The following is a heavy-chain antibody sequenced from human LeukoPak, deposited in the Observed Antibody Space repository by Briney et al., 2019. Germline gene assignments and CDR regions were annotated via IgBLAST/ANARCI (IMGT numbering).Heavy chain of an antibody. CDR2: ISGIGGST. D-gene: IGHD3-16*01. V-gene: IGHV3-23*01. J-gene: IGHJ4*02. CDR3: AEGYYDYVWGSYYFDY. Sequence: PGGSLRLSCAASGFTFSSYAMSWVRQAPGKGLEWVSAISGIGGSTYYADSVKGRFTISRDNSRDTLYLQMNSLRAEDTAVYYCAEGYYDYVWGSYYFDYWGQGTLVTVSS. CDR1: GFTFSSYA.